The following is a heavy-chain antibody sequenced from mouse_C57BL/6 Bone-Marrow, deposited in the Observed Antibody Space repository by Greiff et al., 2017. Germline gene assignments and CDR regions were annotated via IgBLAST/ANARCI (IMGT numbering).Heavy chain of an antibody. CDR1: GYSFTGYF. V-gene: IGHV1-20*01. CDR3: AKSITTVVATDY. J-gene: IGHJ2*01. Sequence: EVKLQESGPELVKPGDSVKISCKASGYSFTGYFMNWVMQSHGKSLEWIGRINPYNGDTFYNQKFKGKATLTVDKSSSTAHMELRSLTSEDSAVYYCAKSITTVVATDYWGQGTTLTVSS. CDR2: INPYNGDT. D-gene: IGHD1-1*01.